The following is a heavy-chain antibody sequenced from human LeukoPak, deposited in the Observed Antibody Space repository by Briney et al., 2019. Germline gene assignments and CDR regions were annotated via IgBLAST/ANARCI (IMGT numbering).Heavy chain of an antibody. V-gene: IGHV1-2*06. Sequence: GASVKVSCKAPGYTFTRYYMHWVRQAPGQGLEWMGRINPSSGGTNYAQKFQGRVTMTRDTSISTAYMDLSRLRSDDTAVYYCAREFSGGNFDYWGQGTLVTVSS. CDR1: GYTFTRYY. D-gene: IGHD2-15*01. CDR3: AREFSGGNFDY. J-gene: IGHJ4*02. CDR2: INPSSGGT.